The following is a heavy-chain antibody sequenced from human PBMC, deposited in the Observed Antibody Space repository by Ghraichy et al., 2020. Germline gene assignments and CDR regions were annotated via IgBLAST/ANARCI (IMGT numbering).Heavy chain of an antibody. J-gene: IGHJ4*02. Sequence: GGSLRLSCAASGFTFSSYSMNWVRQAPGKGLEWVSSISSSSSYIYYADSVKGRFTISRDNAKNSLYLQMNSLRAEDTAVYYCARDPRSPYYYDSRGDQYYWGQGTLVTVSS. CDR3: ARDPRSPYYYDSRGDQYY. V-gene: IGHV3-21*01. D-gene: IGHD3-22*01. CDR2: ISSSSSYI. CDR1: GFTFSSYS.